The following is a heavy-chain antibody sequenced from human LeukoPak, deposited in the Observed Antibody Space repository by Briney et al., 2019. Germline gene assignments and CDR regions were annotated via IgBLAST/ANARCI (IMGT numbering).Heavy chain of an antibody. CDR2: IYPGDSDT. CDR1: GYSFTSYW. V-gene: IGHV5-51*01. D-gene: IGHD3-9*01. Sequence: GESLKISCKGSGYSFTSYWIGWVRQMPGKGLEWMGIIYPGDSDTRYSPSFQGQVTISADKSISTAYLQWSSLKASDTAMYYCARHVVANYDILTGPSNWFDPWGQGTLVTVSS. J-gene: IGHJ5*02. CDR3: ARHVVANYDILTGPSNWFDP.